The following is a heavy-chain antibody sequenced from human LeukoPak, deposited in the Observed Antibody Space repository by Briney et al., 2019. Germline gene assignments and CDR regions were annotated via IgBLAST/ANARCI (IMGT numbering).Heavy chain of an antibody. CDR2: IWYDGSNK. CDR1: GFTFSSYG. D-gene: IGHD6-19*01. Sequence: GGSLRLSCAASGFTFSSYGMHWVREAPGKGREWVAVIWYDGSNKYYADSVKGRFTISRDNSKNTLYLQMNSLRAEDTAVYYCAREDSSGCFDYWGQGTLVTVSS. V-gene: IGHV3-33*01. CDR3: AREDSSGCFDY. J-gene: IGHJ4*02.